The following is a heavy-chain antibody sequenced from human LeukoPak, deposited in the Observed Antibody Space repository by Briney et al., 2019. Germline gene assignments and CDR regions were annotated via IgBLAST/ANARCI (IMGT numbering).Heavy chain of an antibody. CDR3: ARVIGSIAAAPFDY. D-gene: IGHD6-13*01. CDR2: IKQDGSEK. J-gene: IGHJ4*02. CDR1: GFTFSSYW. V-gene: IGHV3-7*01. Sequence: GGSLRLSCAASGFTFSSYWMSWVRQAPGKGLECVANIKQDGSEKYYVDSVKGRFTISRDNAKNSLYLQMNSLRAEDTAVYYCARVIGSIAAAPFDYWGQGTLVTVSS.